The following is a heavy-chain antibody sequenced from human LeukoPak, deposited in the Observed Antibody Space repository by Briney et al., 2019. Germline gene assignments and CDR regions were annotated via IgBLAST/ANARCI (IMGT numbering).Heavy chain of an antibody. CDR2: IYHSGST. CDR3: ARKIGSSGAFDI. J-gene: IGHJ3*02. V-gene: IGHV4-4*02. CDR1: GGPISSTNW. D-gene: IGHD1-26*01. Sequence: SGTLSLTCAVSGGPISSTNWWSWVRPPPGKGLEWIGEIYHSGSTNYNPSLRSRITISVDKSKDQFSLRLSSVTAADTAVYYCARKIGSSGAFDIWGQGTMVTVSS.